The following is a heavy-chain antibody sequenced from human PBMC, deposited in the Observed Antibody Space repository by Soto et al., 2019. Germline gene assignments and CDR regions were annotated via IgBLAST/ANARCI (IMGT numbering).Heavy chain of an antibody. CDR1: GGSFSGYY. Sequence: QVQLQQWGAGLLKPSETLSLTCAVYGGSFSGYYWSWIRQPPGKGLEWIGEINHSGSTNYNPSLKSRVTISVDTSKHQFSLKLSSVTAADTAVYYCARGRGRYCSGGSCYSGFYYYYYYMDVWGKGTTVTVSS. J-gene: IGHJ6*03. CDR3: ARGRGRYCSGGSCYSGFYYYYYYMDV. D-gene: IGHD2-15*01. CDR2: INHSGST. V-gene: IGHV4-34*01.